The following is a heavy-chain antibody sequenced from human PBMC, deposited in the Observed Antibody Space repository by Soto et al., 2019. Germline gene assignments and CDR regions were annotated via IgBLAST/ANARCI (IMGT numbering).Heavy chain of an antibody. J-gene: IGHJ4*02. CDR3: AKDSGWYFVDY. D-gene: IGHD6-19*01. CDR2: ISYDGSNK. Sequence: QVQLVESGGGVVQPGRSLRLSCAASGFTFSSYGMHWVRQAPGKGLEWVAVISYDGSNKYYADSVKGRFTISRDNSKNTLYLQMNSMRAEDTAVYYCAKDSGWYFVDYWGKGTLVTVSS. CDR1: GFTFSSYG. V-gene: IGHV3-30*18.